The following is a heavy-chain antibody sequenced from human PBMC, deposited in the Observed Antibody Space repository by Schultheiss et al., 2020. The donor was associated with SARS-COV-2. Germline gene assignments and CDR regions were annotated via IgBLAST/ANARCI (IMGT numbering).Heavy chain of an antibody. D-gene: IGHD6-6*01. CDR3: ARDVRPMSSGYFHY. V-gene: IGHV3-30*11. CDR2: ISYDGTDE. CDR1: GITFTTYA. J-gene: IGHJ4*02. Sequence: SLKISCAGSGITFTTYALHWVRQAPGKGLQWVAVISYDGTDENYADSVKGRFTISRDNSRNTLYLQMNSLKTEDTAVYYCARDVRPMSSGYFHYWGRGTLVTVSS.